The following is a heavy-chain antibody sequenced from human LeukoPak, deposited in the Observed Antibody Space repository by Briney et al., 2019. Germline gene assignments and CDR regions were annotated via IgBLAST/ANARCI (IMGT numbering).Heavy chain of an antibody. Sequence: PGGSLRLSCAASGFTFSSYEINWVRQAPGQGLEWVSRISISGGSIYYADSVEGRFTISIDHAKNSVLLQRNRMRGDDTAVYFCARGAGGGYFDHWGQGSPVAVSS. J-gene: IGHJ4*02. CDR2: ISISGGSI. CDR3: ARGAGGGYFDH. CDR1: GFTFSSYE. D-gene: IGHD6-13*01. V-gene: IGHV3-48*03.